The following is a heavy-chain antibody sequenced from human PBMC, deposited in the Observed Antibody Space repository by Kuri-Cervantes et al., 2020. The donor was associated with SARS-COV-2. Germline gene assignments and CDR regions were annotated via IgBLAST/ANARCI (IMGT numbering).Heavy chain of an antibody. D-gene: IGHD6-13*01. Sequence: SGTLSLTCTVSGGSISSSSYYWGWIRQPPGKGLEWIGSIYYSGSTYYNPSLKSRVTISVDTSKNQFSLKLSSVTAADTAVYYCARVRVGSSRPVDYWGQGTLVTVSS. V-gene: IGHV4-39*01. CDR1: GGSISSSSYY. J-gene: IGHJ4*02. CDR3: ARVRVGSSRPVDY. CDR2: IYYSGST.